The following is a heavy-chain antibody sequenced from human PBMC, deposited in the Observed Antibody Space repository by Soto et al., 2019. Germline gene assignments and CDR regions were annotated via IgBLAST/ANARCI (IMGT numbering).Heavy chain of an antibody. J-gene: IGHJ6*02. CDR1: GGSISSSNW. Sequence: QVQLQESGPGLVKPSGTLSLTCAVSGGSISSSNWWSWVRQPPGKGLEWIGEIYHSGSTNYNPSLTGRITLSVDKSTNQFSLKRRAVTAADTAVYDCASDQLWFGYFNTWGMDVWGQGTTVTVSS. D-gene: IGHD3-10*01. CDR2: IYHSGST. V-gene: IGHV4-4*02. CDR3: ASDQLWFGYFNTWGMDV.